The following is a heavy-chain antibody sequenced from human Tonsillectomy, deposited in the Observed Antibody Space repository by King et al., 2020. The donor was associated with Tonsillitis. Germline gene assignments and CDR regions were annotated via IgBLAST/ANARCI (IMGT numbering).Heavy chain of an antibody. J-gene: IGHJ6*03. CDR2: ISTSGST. V-gene: IGHV4-61*02. Sequence: LQLQESGPRLVKPSQTLSLTCTVSGGSISSGGYYWSWIRQPAGKGLEWIGHISTSGSTKYNPALKSRVTMSVDTSKNQFSLRLRSVTAADTAVYYCARLDSYDSSGYYATLQYHYYMDVWGKGTTVTVSS. CDR3: ARLDSYDSSGYYATLQYHYYMDV. D-gene: IGHD3-22*01. CDR1: GGSISSGGYY.